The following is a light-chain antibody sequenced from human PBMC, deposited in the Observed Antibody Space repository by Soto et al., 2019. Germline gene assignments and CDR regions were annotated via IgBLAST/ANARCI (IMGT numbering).Light chain of an antibody. Sequence: QSVLTQSPSASGTPGQRVTISCSGSSYNIGSNTVNWYQQLPGTAPKLLIYSNNQRPSGVPDRFSGSKSGTSAYLAISGLQSEDEADYYCAAWDDSLNGWVFGGGTKLTVL. CDR3: AAWDDSLNGWV. CDR2: SNN. CDR1: SYNIGSNT. V-gene: IGLV1-44*01. J-gene: IGLJ3*02.